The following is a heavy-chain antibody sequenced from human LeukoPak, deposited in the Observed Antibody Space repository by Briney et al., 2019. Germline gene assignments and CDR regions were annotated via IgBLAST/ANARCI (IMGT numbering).Heavy chain of an antibody. Sequence: SETLSLTCAVSGGSISSSNWWRWVRQPPGKGLEWIGDVYQSGSTNFNPSLKSRVSMSVDKSKNQFSLNLSSVTAADTAVYYCAQFSSHSDRLADYWGQGTLGTVSS. V-gene: IGHV4-4*02. CDR3: AQFSSHSDRLADY. CDR2: VYQSGST. D-gene: IGHD6-6*01. J-gene: IGHJ4*02. CDR1: GGSISSSNW.